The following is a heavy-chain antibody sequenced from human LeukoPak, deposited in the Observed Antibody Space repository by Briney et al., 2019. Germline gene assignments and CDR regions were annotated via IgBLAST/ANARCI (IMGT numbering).Heavy chain of an antibody. Sequence: PGGSLRLSCAASGFTVSSNYMSWVRQAPGKGLEWVSVIYSGGSTYYADSVKGRFTISRDNSKNTLYLQMNSLRAEDTAVYYCARDGPYYYDSSGYYYWGQGTLVTVSS. CDR1: GFTVSSNY. CDR3: ARDGPYYYDSSGYYY. CDR2: IYSGGST. V-gene: IGHV3-66*01. D-gene: IGHD3-22*01. J-gene: IGHJ4*02.